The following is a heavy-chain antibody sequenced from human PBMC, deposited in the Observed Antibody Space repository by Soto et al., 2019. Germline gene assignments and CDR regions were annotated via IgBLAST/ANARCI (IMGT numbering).Heavy chain of an antibody. J-gene: IGHJ6*03. Sequence: SETLSLTCTVSGGSISSSSYYWGWIRQPPGKGLEWIGSIYYSGSTYYNPSLKSRVTISVDTSKNQFSLKLSSVTAADTAVYYCARLSGGPTYYMDVWGKGTTVTVSS. V-gene: IGHV4-39*01. CDR3: ARLSGGPTYYMDV. CDR2: IYYSGST. CDR1: GGSISSSSYY. D-gene: IGHD3-10*01.